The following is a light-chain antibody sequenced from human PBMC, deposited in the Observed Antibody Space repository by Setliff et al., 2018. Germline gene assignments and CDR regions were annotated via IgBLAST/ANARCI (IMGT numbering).Light chain of an antibody. Sequence: QSVLTQPASVSGSPGQSITISCTGTSSDVGGYNYVSWYQQHPGKAPKLMIYDVNKRPSGVSNRFSGSKSGNTASLTISGLQSEDEADYYCAAWDDSLNGYVFGTGTKVTVL. J-gene: IGLJ1*01. CDR3: AAWDDSLNGYV. CDR2: DVN. V-gene: IGLV2-14*01. CDR1: SSDVGGYNY.